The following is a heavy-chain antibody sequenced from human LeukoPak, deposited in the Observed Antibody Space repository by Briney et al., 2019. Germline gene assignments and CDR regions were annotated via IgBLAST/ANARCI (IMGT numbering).Heavy chain of an antibody. CDR3: AREMGAGYYDILTGYYV. D-gene: IGHD3-9*01. J-gene: IGHJ6*04. CDR1: GFTFSSYS. CDR2: ISSSSSYI. Sequence: GGSLRLSCAASGFTFSSYSMNWVRQAPGKGLEWVSSISSSSSYIYYADSVKGRFTISRDNAKNSLYLQMNSLRAEDTAVYYCAREMGAGYYDILTGYYVWGKGTTVTVSS. V-gene: IGHV3-21*01.